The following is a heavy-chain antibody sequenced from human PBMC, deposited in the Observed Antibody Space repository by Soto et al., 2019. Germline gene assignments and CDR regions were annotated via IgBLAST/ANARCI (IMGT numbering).Heavy chain of an antibody. J-gene: IGHJ3*02. CDR3: ASRVRATRVAFDI. CDR1: GYSITSGYY. Sequence: PSETLSLTCAVSGYSITSGYYWGWIRQPPGKGLEWIGSIYHSGSTYYNPSLKSRVTISVDTSKNQFSLKLSSVTAADTAVYYCASRVRATRVAFDIWGQGTMVTVSS. CDR2: IYHSGST. D-gene: IGHD3-10*01. V-gene: IGHV4-38-2*01.